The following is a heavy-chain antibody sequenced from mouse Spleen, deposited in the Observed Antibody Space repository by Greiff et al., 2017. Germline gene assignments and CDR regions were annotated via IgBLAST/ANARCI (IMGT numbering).Heavy chain of an antibody. J-gene: IGHJ2*01. Sequence: EVQLQQSGAELVRSGASVKLSCTASGFNIKDYYMHWVKQRPEQGLEWIGWIDPENGDTEYAPKFQGKATMTADTSSNTAYLQLSSLTSEDTAVYYCNARGNDYWGQGTTLTVSS. CDR3: NARGNDY. CDR1: GFNIKDYY. CDR2: IDPENGDT. D-gene: IGHD2-1*01. V-gene: IGHV14-4*02.